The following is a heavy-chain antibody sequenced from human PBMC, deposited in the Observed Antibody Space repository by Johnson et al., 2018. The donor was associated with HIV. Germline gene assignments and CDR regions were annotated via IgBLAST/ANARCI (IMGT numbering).Heavy chain of an antibody. Sequence: VQLVESGGGLVKPGGSLRLSCAASGFTFSDYYMSWIRQAPGKGLEWVANINGDGSRMSYGDSVKGRFIVSRDNARKSVSLQMNSLRAEDTAVYFCARDPLWDAFDIWGQGTMVTVSS. CDR3: ARDPLWDAFDI. CDR2: INGDGSRM. V-gene: IGHV3-11*04. J-gene: IGHJ3*02. CDR1: GFTFSDYY.